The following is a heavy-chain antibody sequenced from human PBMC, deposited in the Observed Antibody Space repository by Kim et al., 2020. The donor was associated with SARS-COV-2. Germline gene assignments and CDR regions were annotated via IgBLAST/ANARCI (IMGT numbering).Heavy chain of an antibody. D-gene: IGHD3-10*01. V-gene: IGHV3-23*01. CDR2: T. CDR3: AKDLSVPMGP. Sequence: TYYADSVKGRFPISRDNSKNTLYLQMNSLRAEDTAVYYCAKDLSVPMGPWGQGTLVTVSS. J-gene: IGHJ5*02.